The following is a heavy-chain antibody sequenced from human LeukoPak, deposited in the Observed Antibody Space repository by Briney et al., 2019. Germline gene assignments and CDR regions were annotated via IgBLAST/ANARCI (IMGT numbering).Heavy chain of an antibody. Sequence: GGPLRPSCEASGFTFSSYGMHWVRQAPGKGLEWVTVVWSDGSQMYYADSVKGRFTISRDNSKNTLSLQMDSLRAEDTAIYYCARRGSKTYDFDFWGQGTLVTVSS. CDR3: ARRGSKTYDFDF. CDR2: VWSDGSQM. V-gene: IGHV3-33*01. J-gene: IGHJ4*02. D-gene: IGHD3-16*01. CDR1: GFTFSSYG.